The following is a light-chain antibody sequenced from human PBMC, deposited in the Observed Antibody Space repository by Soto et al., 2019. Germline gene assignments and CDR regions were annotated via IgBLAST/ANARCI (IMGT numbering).Light chain of an antibody. J-gene: IGLJ2*01. CDR2: EVS. V-gene: IGLV2-14*01. CDR1: SSDVGGDKY. CDR3: SSYTSSSTLLV. Sequence: QSALTQPASVSGSPGQSITISCTGSSSDVGGDKYVSWYQQHPGKAPKLMIYEVSNRPSGGSNRFSGSQSGNTASLTISGLQAEDEADYYYSSYTSSSTLLVFGGGTKLTVL.